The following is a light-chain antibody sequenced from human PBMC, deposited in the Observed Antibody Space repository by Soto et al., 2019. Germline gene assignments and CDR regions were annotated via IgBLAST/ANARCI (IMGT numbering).Light chain of an antibody. V-gene: IGKV3-11*01. CDR1: QSVSRY. CDR3: QQRSNWPIIT. J-gene: IGKJ5*01. Sequence: EIVLTQSPATMSLSPGERATLSCRASQSVSRYLAWYQQNPGQAPRLLIYDTSKRANGIPARFSGSGSGTDFTLTISSLEPEDFAVYYCQQRSNWPIITFGQGTRLEIK. CDR2: DTS.